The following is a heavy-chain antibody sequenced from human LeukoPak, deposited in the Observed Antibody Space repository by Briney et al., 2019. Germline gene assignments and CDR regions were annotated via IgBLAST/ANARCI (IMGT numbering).Heavy chain of an antibody. V-gene: IGHV1-2*03. D-gene: IGHD6-25*01. J-gene: IGHJ4*02. CDR3: ARERTPGSGYGVDY. Sequence: LGASVKVSCKASGYTFTGYYMHWVRQAPGQGLEWMGWINPNSGGTNYAQKFQGRVTMTRDTSISTAYMELSRLRSDDTAVYYCARERTPGSGYGVDYWGQGTVVTVSS. CDR1: GYTFTGYY. CDR2: INPNSGGT.